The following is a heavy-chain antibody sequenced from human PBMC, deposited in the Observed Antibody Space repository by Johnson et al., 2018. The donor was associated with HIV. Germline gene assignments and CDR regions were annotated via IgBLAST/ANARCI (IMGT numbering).Heavy chain of an antibody. J-gene: IGHJ3*02. V-gene: IGHV3-30*04. D-gene: IGHD6-19*01. CDR1: GFTFSNHA. Sequence: QVQLVESGGGVVQPGRSLRLSCAASGFTFSNHALHWVRQAPGKGLEWVASISYDGSYKYYADSVKGRFTISRDDSKNTLYLQMNSLRAEDTAVYYCAKGSGSGWLRDAFDIWGQGTMVTVSS. CDR2: ISYDGSYK. CDR3: AKGSGSGWLRDAFDI.